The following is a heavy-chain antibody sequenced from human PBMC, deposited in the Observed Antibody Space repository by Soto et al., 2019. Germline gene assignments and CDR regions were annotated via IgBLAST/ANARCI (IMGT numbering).Heavy chain of an antibody. CDR2: MRANSGDR. CDR1: GDTFTNLD. V-gene: IGHV1-8*01. D-gene: IGHD3-16*02. CDR3: ARYIHRQEFPA. J-gene: IGHJ4*02. Sequence: QVQLVQSGAEVKKPGASVKVSCKPSGDTFTNLDLNWVRQAAGKGIEWLGWMRANSGDRGHAQKFRGRVSLTSDTSTSTPSMELSSLSAEATAVYYCARYIHRQEFPAWGPETVVIVSS.